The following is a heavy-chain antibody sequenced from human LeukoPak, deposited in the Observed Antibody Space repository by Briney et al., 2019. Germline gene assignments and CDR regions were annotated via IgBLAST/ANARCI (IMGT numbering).Heavy chain of an antibody. D-gene: IGHD5-18*01. Sequence: GGSLRLSCAASGFTFSSYWMHWVRQAPGKGLVWVSRINSDGSSTSYADSVKGRFTISRDNAKNTLYLQMNSLRAEDTAVYYCARAWYGYRFDLWGQGTLVTVSS. CDR1: GFTFSSYW. CDR2: INSDGSST. V-gene: IGHV3-74*01. J-gene: IGHJ5*02. CDR3: ARAWYGYRFDL.